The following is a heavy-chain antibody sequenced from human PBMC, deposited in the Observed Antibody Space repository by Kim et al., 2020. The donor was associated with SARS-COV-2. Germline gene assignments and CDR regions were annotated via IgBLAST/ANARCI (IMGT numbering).Heavy chain of an antibody. CDR1: GGTFSSYA. CDR2: IIPIFGTA. D-gene: IGHD2-21*02. V-gene: IGHV1-69*13. J-gene: IGHJ5*02. CDR3: ARKFLAYCGGDCLNNWFDP. Sequence: SVKVSCKASGGTFSSYAISWVRQAPGQGLEWMGGIIPIFGTANYAQKFQGRVTITADESTSTAYMELSSLRSEDTAVYYCARKFLAYCGGDCLNNWFDPWGQGTLVTVSS.